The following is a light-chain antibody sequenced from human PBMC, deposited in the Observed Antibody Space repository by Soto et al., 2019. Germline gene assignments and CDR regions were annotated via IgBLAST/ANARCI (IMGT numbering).Light chain of an antibody. Sequence: AIRMTQSPSSFSASTGDRVTITCRASQGISSYLAWYQQKPGKAPKLLIYAASTLQSGVPSRFSGSGSGTDFTLTISCLQSEDFATYYCPQDYSYPPPFGQGTKLEIK. V-gene: IGKV1-8*01. J-gene: IGKJ2*01. CDR2: AAS. CDR3: PQDYSYPPP. CDR1: QGISSY.